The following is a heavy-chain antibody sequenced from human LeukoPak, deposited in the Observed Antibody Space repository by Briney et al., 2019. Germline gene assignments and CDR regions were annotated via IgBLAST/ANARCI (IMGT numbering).Heavy chain of an antibody. CDR1: GFSISSYA. CDR2: ISGSGGST. CDR3: AKSKDRYGLFFFDY. D-gene: IGHD5-18*01. V-gene: IGHV3-23*01. J-gene: IGHJ4*02. Sequence: QPGGSLRLSCAASGFSISSYAMSWVRQAPGKGLEWVSAISGSGGSTFYADSVKGRFTISRDNSKDTLYLQMNSLRAEDTAVYYCAKSKDRYGLFFFDYWGQGTLVTVSS.